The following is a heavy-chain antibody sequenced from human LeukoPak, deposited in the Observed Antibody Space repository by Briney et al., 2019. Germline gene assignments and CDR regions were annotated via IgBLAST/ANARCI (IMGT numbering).Heavy chain of an antibody. CDR3: AMAGYSGNSVFAFDI. J-gene: IGHJ3*02. D-gene: IGHD1-26*01. CDR2: IYYSAST. V-gene: IGHV4-59*01. CDR1: GGSISTYY. Sequence: WETLSLTCTVSGGSISTYYWSWIRQPPGKGLEWVGYIYYSASTDYNPSLKGRVTISIDTSKNHFSLKLSTVTAEDTAVYYCAMAGYSGNSVFAFDIWGQGKMVTVSS.